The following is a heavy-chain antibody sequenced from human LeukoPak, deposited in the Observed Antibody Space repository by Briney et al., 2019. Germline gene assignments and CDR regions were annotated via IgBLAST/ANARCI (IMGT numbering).Heavy chain of an antibody. J-gene: IGHJ4*02. CDR2: ISYDESNK. Sequence: GGSLSLSCAASGFTFESYWMSWVRQAPGKGLEWVTVISYDESNKYYEDSVKGRFTISRDNSKNTLYLKMNSLRAEDTAIYYCAKDQSGWSGYATPGYWGQGTLVTVSS. D-gene: IGHD5-12*01. CDR3: AKDQSGWSGYATPGY. CDR1: GFTFESYW. V-gene: IGHV3-30*18.